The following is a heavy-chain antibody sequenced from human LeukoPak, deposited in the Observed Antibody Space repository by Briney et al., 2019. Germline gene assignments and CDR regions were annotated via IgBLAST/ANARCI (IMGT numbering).Heavy chain of an antibody. CDR2: ISSSSSYI. V-gene: IGHV3-21*01. CDR1: GFTFSSYS. J-gene: IGHJ2*01. CDR3: ARNYGDYGTRIYWYFDL. Sequence: PGGSLRLSCAASGFTFSSYSMNWVRQAPGKGLEWVSSISSSSSYIYYADSVKGRFTISRDNAKNSLYLQMNSLRAEDTAVYYCARNYGDYGTRIYWYFDLWGRGTLVTVSS. D-gene: IGHD4-17*01.